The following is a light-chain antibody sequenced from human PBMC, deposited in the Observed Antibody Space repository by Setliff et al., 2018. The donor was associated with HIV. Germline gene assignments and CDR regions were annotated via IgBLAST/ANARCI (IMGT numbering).Light chain of an antibody. V-gene: IGLV1-40*01. CDR2: HNS. J-gene: IGLJ1*01. CDR1: RSNVGAHYD. Sequence: QFVLTQPPSVSGAPGQRVTISCSGSRSNVGAHYDVHWYQQLPGTAPKLLIYHNSNRPSGVPDRFSGSKSGSSASLAIAGLQPEDEADYYCQSYDSSLNGYVFGTGTKVTVL. CDR3: QSYDSSLNGYV.